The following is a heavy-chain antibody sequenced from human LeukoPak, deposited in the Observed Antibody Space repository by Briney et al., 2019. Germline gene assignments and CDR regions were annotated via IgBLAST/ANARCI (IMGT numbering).Heavy chain of an antibody. CDR2: IWYDGSNK. CDR3: ARDDVTTNGDVIADSRLFDI. V-gene: IGHV3-33*01. CDR1: GFTFKNYG. Sequence: GGSLRLSCAASGFTFKNYGMHWVRQAPGKGLEWVGVIWYDGSNKQYGDSVKGRLTITRDNSNNLVFLQMNSLRGEDTALYYCARDDVTTNGDVIADSRLFDIWGQGTMVTVS. J-gene: IGHJ3*02. D-gene: IGHD5-24*01.